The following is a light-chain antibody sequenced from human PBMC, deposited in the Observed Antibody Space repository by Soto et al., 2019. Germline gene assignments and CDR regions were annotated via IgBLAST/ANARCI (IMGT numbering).Light chain of an antibody. CDR3: SSYTTSSTWV. J-gene: IGLJ3*02. Sequence: QSALTQPASVSGSPGQSITISCTGTRDDVGGYNYVSWYQQNTGKAPKLMIFEVSYRPSGVSNRFSGSKSGNTASLTISGLRAEDEADYYCSSYTTSSTWVFGGGTKLTVL. CDR2: EVS. CDR1: RDDVGGYNY. V-gene: IGLV2-14*01.